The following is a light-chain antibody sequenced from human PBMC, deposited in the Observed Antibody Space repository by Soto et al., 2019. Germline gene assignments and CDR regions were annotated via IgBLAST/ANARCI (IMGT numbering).Light chain of an antibody. V-gene: IGKV1-39*01. CDR1: QSISSY. Sequence: DIQMTQSPSSLSASVGDRVTITCRASQSISSYLNWYQQKPGKAPKLLIYAASSLQSGVPSRFSGSGSGTHFTLTISSLQPEDFATYYCQQSYSTHITFGPGTKVDIK. CDR3: QQSYSTHIT. CDR2: AAS. J-gene: IGKJ3*01.